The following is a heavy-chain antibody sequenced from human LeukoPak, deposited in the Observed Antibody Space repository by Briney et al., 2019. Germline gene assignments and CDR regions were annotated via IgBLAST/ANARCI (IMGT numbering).Heavy chain of an antibody. CDR3: ARGEYYYDGGY. J-gene: IGHJ4*02. D-gene: IGHD3-22*01. CDR1: GFTFSSYW. Sequence: GGSLRLSCAASGFTFSSYWMSWVRQAPGKGLEWVANIKQDGSEKHYVDSVKGRFTIARDNAKNSLFLQMNSLRAEETAVYYCARGEYYYDGGYWGQGTLVTVSP. V-gene: IGHV3-7*04. CDR2: IKQDGSEK.